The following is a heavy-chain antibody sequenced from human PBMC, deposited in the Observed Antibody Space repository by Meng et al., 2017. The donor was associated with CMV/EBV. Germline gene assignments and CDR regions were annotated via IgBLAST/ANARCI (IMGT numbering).Heavy chain of an antibody. J-gene: IGHJ6*02. CDR3: ARDGEQQLVDYYYGMDV. CDR1: GYTFTSYY. CDR2: INPSGGST. Sequence: ASVKVSCKASGYTFTSYYMHWVRQAPGQGLEWMGIINPSGGSTSYAQKFQGRVTMTRDTSTSTVYMELSSLRSEDTAVYYCARDGEQQLVDYYYGMDVWGQGTTVTVFS. V-gene: IGHV1-46*01. D-gene: IGHD6-13*01.